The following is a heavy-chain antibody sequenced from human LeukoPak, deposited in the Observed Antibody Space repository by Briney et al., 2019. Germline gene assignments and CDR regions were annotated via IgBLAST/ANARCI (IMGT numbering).Heavy chain of an antibody. Sequence: PSETLSLTCTVSGGSISSYYWSWIRQPPGKGLEWIGYIYYSGSTNYNPSLKSRVTISVDTSKNQFSLKLSSVTAADTAVYYCARLGLAAAGTISWFDPWGQGTLVTVSS. J-gene: IGHJ5*02. CDR2: IYYSGST. CDR3: ARLGLAAAGTISWFDP. D-gene: IGHD6-13*01. CDR1: GGSISSYY. V-gene: IGHV4-59*08.